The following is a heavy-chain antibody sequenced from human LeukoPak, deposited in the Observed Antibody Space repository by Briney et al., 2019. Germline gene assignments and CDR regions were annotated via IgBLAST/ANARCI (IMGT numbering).Heavy chain of an antibody. CDR3: AKGYRNHLLILLDS. D-gene: IGHD3-16*01. V-gene: IGHV3-30*02. CDR1: GFTFSSSD. Sequence: GGSLRLSCAASGFTFSSSDMHWVRQAPGKGLEWVAFIRYDGNNKYYADSVKGRLTITRDNSKNTLCLQMNSLRAADTAVYYCAKGYRNHLLILLDSWGQGTLVTVSS. CDR2: IRYDGNNK. J-gene: IGHJ5*01.